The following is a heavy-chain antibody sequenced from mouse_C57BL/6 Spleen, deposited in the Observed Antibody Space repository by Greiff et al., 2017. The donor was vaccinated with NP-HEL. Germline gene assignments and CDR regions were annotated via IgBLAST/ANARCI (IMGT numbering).Heavy chain of an antibody. Sequence: QVQLQQSGPELVKPGASVKISCKASGYSFTSYYIHWVKQRPGQGLEWIGWIYPGSGNTKYNEKFKGKATLTADTSSSTAYMQLSSLTSEDSAVYYCARSDLYYDAMDYWGQGTSVTVSS. J-gene: IGHJ4*01. CDR1: GYSFTSYY. V-gene: IGHV1-66*01. CDR3: ARSDLYYDAMDY. D-gene: IGHD6-1*01. CDR2: IYPGSGNT.